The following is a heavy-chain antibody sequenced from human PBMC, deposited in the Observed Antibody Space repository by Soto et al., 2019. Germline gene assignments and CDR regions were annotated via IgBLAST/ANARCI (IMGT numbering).Heavy chain of an antibody. CDR2: IVVGSGNT. V-gene: IGHV1-58*02. CDR1: GFTFTSSA. Sequence: ASVKVSCKASGFTFTSSAMQWVRQARGQRLEWIGWIVVGSGNTNYAQKFQERVTITRDMSTSTAYMELSSLRSEDTAVYYCAADRGVGDYYYMDVWGKGTTVTVSS. J-gene: IGHJ6*03. D-gene: IGHD3-10*01. CDR3: AADRGVGDYYYMDV.